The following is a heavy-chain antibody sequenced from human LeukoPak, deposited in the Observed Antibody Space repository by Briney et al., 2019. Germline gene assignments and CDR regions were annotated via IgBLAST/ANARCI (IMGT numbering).Heavy chain of an antibody. V-gene: IGHV4-59*01. J-gene: IGHJ4*02. CDR3: ARFKWYFDY. D-gene: IGHD2-15*01. CDR2: IYYSGST. Sequence: PSETLSLTCTVSGGSISSYYWSWIRQPPGMGLEWIGYIYYSGSTNYNPSLKSRVTISVDTSKNQFPLKLSSVTAADTAVYYCARFKWYFDYWGQGTLVTVSS. CDR1: GGSISSYY.